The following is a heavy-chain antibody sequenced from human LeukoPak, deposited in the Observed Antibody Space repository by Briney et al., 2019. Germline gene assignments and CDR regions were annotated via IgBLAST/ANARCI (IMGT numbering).Heavy chain of an antibody. CDR3: ARDAHYNWSDDY. V-gene: IGHV3-7*01. CDR1: GFTFTNHW. CDR2: IREDGGHT. D-gene: IGHD1-20*01. Sequence: GGSLRLSCVTSGFTFTNHWMSWVRQAPGKGLEWVANIREDGGHTNYVDSVKGRFTISRDNAKNSLYLQMNSLRAEDTAVYYCARDAHYNWSDDYWGQGTLVTVSS. J-gene: IGHJ4*02.